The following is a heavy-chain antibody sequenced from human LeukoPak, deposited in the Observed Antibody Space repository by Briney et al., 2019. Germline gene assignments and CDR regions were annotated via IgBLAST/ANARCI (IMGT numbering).Heavy chain of an antibody. V-gene: IGHV3-21*01. Sequence: AGGSLRISCAASGFTFRSYSMNWVRQAPGKGLEWVSSISSSSSYIYYADSMKGRFTISRDNAKNSLYLQMNSLRAEDTAVYYCARAERFLEWDDAFDIWGQGTMVTVSS. J-gene: IGHJ3*02. CDR1: GFTFRSYS. CDR3: ARAERFLEWDDAFDI. D-gene: IGHD3-3*01. CDR2: ISSSSSYI.